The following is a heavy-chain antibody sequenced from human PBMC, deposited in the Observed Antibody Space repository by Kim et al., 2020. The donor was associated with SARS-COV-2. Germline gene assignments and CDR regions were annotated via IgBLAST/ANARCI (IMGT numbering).Heavy chain of an antibody. J-gene: IGHJ6*02. CDR3: AKVVTTIRNGMDV. Sequence: GGSLRLSCAASGLIFSSYGMHWVRRAPGKGLEWVAVISNDGGSTYYADSVKGRFTISRDNSKNTLYVQMNSLRAEDTAVYYCAKVVTTIRNGMDVWGQGT. CDR2: ISNDGGST. D-gene: IGHD4-17*01. V-gene: IGHV3-30*18. CDR1: GLIFSSYG.